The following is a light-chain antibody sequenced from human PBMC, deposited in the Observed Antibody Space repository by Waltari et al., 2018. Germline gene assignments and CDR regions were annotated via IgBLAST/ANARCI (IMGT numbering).Light chain of an antibody. CDR1: QSVLYSSNNKNY. CDR3: QQYYSTPWT. V-gene: IGKV4-1*01. CDR2: WAS. Sequence: DIVMTQSPYSLAVSLGERATINCKSSQSVLYSSNNKNYLAWYQQKPGQPPKLLIYWASTRESGVPDRFSGSGSGTDFTLTISSLQAEDVEVYYCQQYYSTPWTFGQGTKVEIK. J-gene: IGKJ1*01.